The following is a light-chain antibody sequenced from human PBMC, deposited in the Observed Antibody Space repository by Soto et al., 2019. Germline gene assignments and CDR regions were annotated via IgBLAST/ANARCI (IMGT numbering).Light chain of an antibody. CDR3: APWNDSLKAGV. V-gene: IGLV1-44*01. J-gene: IGLJ3*02. CDR2: SNN. Sequence: QSVLTQPPSASGTPGQRVTISCSGSSSNVGRNTVNWYQQLPGTAPKLLIYSNNQRPSGVPDRFSGSKSGTSASLAISGLQPGDEADYYWAPWNDSLKAGVFGGGTKVTVL. CDR1: SSNVGRNT.